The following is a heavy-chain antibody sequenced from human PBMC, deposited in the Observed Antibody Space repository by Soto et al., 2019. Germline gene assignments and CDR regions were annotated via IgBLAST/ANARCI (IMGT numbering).Heavy chain of an antibody. CDR3: ARDIGFDYVN. CDR1: GFTFSSYE. D-gene: IGHD3-16*01. Sequence: HPGGSLRLSCAASGFTFSSYEMNWVRQAPGKGLEWVASIKEDGSEIYYLHSVRGRFSISRDSAGNALHLTMNYLSAEDTGVYFCARDIGFDYVNWGQGTLVTVSS. V-gene: IGHV3-7*01. CDR2: IKEDGSEI. J-gene: IGHJ4*02.